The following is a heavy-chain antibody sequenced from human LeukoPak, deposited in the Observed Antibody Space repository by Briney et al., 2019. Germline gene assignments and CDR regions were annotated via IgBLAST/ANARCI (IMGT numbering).Heavy chain of an antibody. V-gene: IGHV3-23*01. CDR1: GFTFSIDA. D-gene: IGHD6-13*01. Sequence: GGSLRLSRAASGFTFSIDAMSWVRQAPGKGLEWISNIVGSGTKTNYADSVKGRFTISRDNSKNTLYLQMSGLRAEDTAVYYCAKDQLGLFDSWGQGTLVIVSS. CDR3: AKDQLGLFDS. J-gene: IGHJ4*02. CDR2: IVGSGTKT.